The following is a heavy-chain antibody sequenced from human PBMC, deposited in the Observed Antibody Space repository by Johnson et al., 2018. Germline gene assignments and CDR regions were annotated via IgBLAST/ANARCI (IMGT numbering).Heavy chain of an antibody. V-gene: IGHV3-9*01. CDR3: AKDIRAGYYDSSGSLIPEYFQH. CDR1: GFTFSSYA. D-gene: IGHD3-22*01. Sequence: EVQLLESGGGVVQPGRSLRLSCAASGFTFSSYAMHWVRQAPGKGLAWVSGIRWNSGSIGYADSVKGRFTISRDNAKNTLYLQMNSLRAEDTALYYCAKDIRAGYYDSSGSLIPEYFQHCGQGTLVTVSS. J-gene: IGHJ1*01. CDR2: IRWNSGSI.